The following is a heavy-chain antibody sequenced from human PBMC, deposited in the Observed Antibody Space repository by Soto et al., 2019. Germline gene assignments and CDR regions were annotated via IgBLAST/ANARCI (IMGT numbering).Heavy chain of an antibody. V-gene: IGHV3-30*18. CDR3: AKSEYYGMLIGYSYYYHRMVD. CDR1: GFTFSRNG. J-gene: IGHJ6*02. CDR2: ISYDGSNK. D-gene: IGHD3-9*01. Sequence: GGSLRLSCAASGFTFSRNGMHWVRQAPGKGLEWVAVISYDGSNKYYADSVKGRFTISRDNSKNTLYLQMNSLRAEDTAVYYCAKSEYYGMLIGYSYYYHRMVDWGQTTTVTDPS.